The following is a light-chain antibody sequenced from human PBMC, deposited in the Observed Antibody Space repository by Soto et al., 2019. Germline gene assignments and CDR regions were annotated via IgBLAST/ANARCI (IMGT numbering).Light chain of an antibody. CDR2: GNT. Sequence: QSVLTQPPSVSGAPGQRVTISCTGSSSSFGAGYDVHWYQQLPGTAPKLLLYGNTNRPSGVPDRFSGSKSGTSASLAITGLQAEDEADYYCQSYHSSLRGVFGTGTKVTVL. J-gene: IGLJ1*01. CDR1: SSSFGAGYD. CDR3: QSYHSSLRGV. V-gene: IGLV1-40*01.